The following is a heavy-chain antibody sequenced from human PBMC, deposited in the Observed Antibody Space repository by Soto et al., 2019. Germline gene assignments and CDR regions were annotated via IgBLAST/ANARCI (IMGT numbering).Heavy chain of an antibody. D-gene: IGHD3-22*01. CDR1: GFTFSSYS. CDR2: ISSSSSYI. V-gene: IGHV3-21*01. J-gene: IGHJ6*02. CDR3: ARDKKWVLLTRYGMDV. Sequence: EVQLVESGGGLVKPGGSLRLSCAASGFTFSSYSMNWVRQAPGKGLEWVSSISSSSSYIYYADSVKGRFTISRDNAKNSLYLQMTSLRAEDTAVYYCARDKKWVLLTRYGMDVWGQGTTVTVSS.